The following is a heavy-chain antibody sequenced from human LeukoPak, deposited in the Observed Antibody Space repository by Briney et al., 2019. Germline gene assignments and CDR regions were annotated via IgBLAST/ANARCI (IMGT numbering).Heavy chain of an antibody. D-gene: IGHD6-19*01. CDR2: IYTSGST. Sequence: SQTLSLTCTVSGGSISSGSYYWSWIRQPAGKGLEWIGRIYTSGSTNYNPSLKGRVTISVDTSKNQFSLKLSSVTAADTAVYYCARDRPGKAVSWYFDLWGRGTLVTVSS. CDR3: ARDRPGKAVSWYFDL. J-gene: IGHJ2*01. V-gene: IGHV4-61*02. CDR1: GGSISSGSYY.